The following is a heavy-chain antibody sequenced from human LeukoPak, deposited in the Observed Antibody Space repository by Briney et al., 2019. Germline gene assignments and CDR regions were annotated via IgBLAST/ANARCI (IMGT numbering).Heavy chain of an antibody. CDR2: INHSGST. V-gene: IGHV4-34*01. Sequence: PSETLSLTCAVYGGSFSGYYWSWIRQPPGKGLEWIGEINHSGSTNYNPSLKSRVTISVDTSKNQFSLKLSSVTAADTAVYYCAREWGSSGSYFHWFDPWGQGTLVTVSS. D-gene: IGHD1-26*01. J-gene: IGHJ5*02. CDR1: GGSFSGYY. CDR3: AREWGSSGSYFHWFDP.